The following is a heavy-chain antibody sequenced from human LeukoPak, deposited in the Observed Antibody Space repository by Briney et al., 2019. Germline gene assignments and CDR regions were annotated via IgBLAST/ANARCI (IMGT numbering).Heavy chain of an antibody. CDR3: VRPMTTTRNFEH. CDR1: GFTFSSQP. V-gene: IGHV3-30*03. D-gene: IGHD1-1*01. J-gene: IGHJ4*02. Sequence: PGGSLRLSCAASGFTFSSQPMHWVRQTPGKGLEWVALISFDGKNKFYGDSVIGRFTISRDNTKNTLFLQMNSLRVEDMGVYYCVRPMTTTRNFEHWGQGTLVTVSS. CDR2: ISFDGKNK.